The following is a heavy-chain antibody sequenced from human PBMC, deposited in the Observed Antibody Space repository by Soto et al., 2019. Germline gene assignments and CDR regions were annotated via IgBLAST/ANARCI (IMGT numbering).Heavy chain of an antibody. D-gene: IGHD2-2*01. CDR3: ARPFHSHALFSFDC. V-gene: IGHV4-39*01. CDR2: IYHSGST. CDR1: GGSISSSSYY. J-gene: IGHJ4*02. Sequence: PSETLSLACTVSGGSISSSSYYWGWIRQPPGKGLEWIGSIYHSGSTYHNPSLKSRVTLSVDTSNNQFSLKLSSVTAADTALYYCARPFHSHALFSFDCWGQGTLVTGSS.